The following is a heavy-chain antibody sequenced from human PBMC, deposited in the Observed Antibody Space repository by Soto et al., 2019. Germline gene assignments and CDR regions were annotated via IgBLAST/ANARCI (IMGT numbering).Heavy chain of an antibody. J-gene: IGHJ5*02. Sequence: SETLSLTCAVSGGSISSGGYSWSWIRQPPGKGLEWIGYIYHSGSTYYNPSLKSRVTISVDRSKNQFSLKLSSVTAADTAVYYCARNILTGYPSWFDPWGQGTLVTVSS. V-gene: IGHV4-30-2*01. CDR1: GGSISSGGYS. CDR2: IYHSGST. CDR3: ARNILTGYPSWFDP. D-gene: IGHD3-9*01.